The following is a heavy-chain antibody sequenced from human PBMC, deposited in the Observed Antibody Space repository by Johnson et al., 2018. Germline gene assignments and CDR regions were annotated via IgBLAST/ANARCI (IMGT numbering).Heavy chain of an antibody. J-gene: IGHJ4*02. D-gene: IGHD6-25*01. CDR2: IYYSGST. Sequence: QVQLQESGPGLVKPSETLSLTCTVSGGSISSYYWSWIRQPPGKGLEWMGYIYYSGSTNYNPSLKSRVTISVDTSKNQFSLKLSSVTAADTALCYCARDLPGLAAFDHWGQGTLVTVSS. CDR3: ARDLPGLAAFDH. CDR1: GGSISSYY. V-gene: IGHV4-59*01.